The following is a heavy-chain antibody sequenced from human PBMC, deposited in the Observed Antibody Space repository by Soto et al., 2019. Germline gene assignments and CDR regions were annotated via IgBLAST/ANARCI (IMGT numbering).Heavy chain of an antibody. D-gene: IGHD2-2*01. J-gene: IGHJ5*02. CDR3: AGGSVGYCSSTSCSIEGNWFDP. V-gene: IGHV1-69*02. CDR2: IIPIIGIA. CDR1: GGTFSSYT. Sequence: SVKVSCKASGGTFSSYTISWVRQAPGQGLEWMGRIIPIIGIANYAQKFQGRVTITADKSTSTAYMELSSLRSEDTAVYYCAGGSVGYCSSTSCSIEGNWFDPWGQGTLVTVSS.